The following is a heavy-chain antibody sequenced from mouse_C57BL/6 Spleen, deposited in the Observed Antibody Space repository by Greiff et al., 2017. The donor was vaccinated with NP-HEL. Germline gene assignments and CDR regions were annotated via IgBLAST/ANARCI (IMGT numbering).Heavy chain of an antibody. CDR3: TTWHYYGRGIDY. CDR1: GFNIKDYY. V-gene: IGHV14-1*01. CDR2: IDPEDGDT. J-gene: IGHJ2*01. D-gene: IGHD1-1*01. Sequence: EVQLQQSGAELVRPGASVKLSCTASGFNIKDYYMHWVKQRPEQGLEWIGRIDPEDGDTEYAPKFQGKATMTADTSANTAYLQLSSLTSEDTAVYYCTTWHYYGRGIDYWGQGTTLTVSS.